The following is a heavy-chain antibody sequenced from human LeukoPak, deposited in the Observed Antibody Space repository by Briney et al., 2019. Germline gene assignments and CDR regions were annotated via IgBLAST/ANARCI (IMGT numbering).Heavy chain of an antibody. CDR1: GYSISSGYY. Sequence: SETLSLTCTVSGYSISSGYYWAWIRQPPEKGLEWIGSMYHSGSTYYNPSLKSRVTISVDTSKNQFSLKLSSVTAADTAVYYCARRDLASGSPRSAFDIWGQGTMVTVSS. D-gene: IGHD1-26*01. V-gene: IGHV4-38-2*02. CDR3: ARRDLASGSPRSAFDI. J-gene: IGHJ3*02. CDR2: MYHSGST.